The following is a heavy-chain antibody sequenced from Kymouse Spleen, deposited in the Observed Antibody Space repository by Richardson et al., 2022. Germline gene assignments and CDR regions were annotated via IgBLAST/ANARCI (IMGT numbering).Heavy chain of an antibody. CDR3: ARDPGITGTTVFDY. Sequence: QVQLVESGGGVVQPGRSLRLSCAASGFTFSSYGMHWVRQAPGKGLEWVAVIWYDGSNKYYADSVKGRFTISRDNSKNTLYLQMNSLRAEDTAVYYCARDPGITGTTVFDYWGQGTLVTVSS. J-gene: IGHJ4*02. CDR2: IWYDGSNK. V-gene: IGHV3-33*01. D-gene: IGHD1-7*01. CDR1: GFTFSSYG.